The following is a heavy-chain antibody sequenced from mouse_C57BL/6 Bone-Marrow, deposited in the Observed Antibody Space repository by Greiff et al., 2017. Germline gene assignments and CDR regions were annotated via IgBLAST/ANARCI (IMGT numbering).Heavy chain of an antibody. V-gene: IGHV1-9*01. CDR1: GYTFTGYW. D-gene: IGHD6-5*01. Sequence: QVQLQQSGAELMKPGASVKLSCKATGYTFTGYWIEWVKQRPGHGLEWIGEILPGSGSTNYNEKFKGKATFTADTSSNTAYMQISSLTTEDSAIYYCARTPYDYYAMDYWGQGTSVTVSS. CDR2: ILPGSGST. CDR3: ARTPYDYYAMDY. J-gene: IGHJ4*01.